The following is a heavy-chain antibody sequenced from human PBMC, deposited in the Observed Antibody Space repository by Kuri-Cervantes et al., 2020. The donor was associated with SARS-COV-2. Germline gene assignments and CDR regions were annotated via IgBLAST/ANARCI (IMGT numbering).Heavy chain of an antibody. CDR2: IRTSSSGATT. CDR3: TTNKCSKFDFWNTYYTSYYFDN. CDR1: GFAFAAHA. Sequence: GESLKISCSASGFAFAAHAMTWVCQSPGTGLEWVGSIRTSSSGATTDYAAAVKGRFTLSRDDSRGVASLQMSSLKTDDTDVYYCTTNKCSKFDFWNTYYTSYYFDNWGPGTQVTVSS. V-gene: IGHV3-49*04. J-gene: IGHJ4*02. D-gene: IGHD3-3*01.